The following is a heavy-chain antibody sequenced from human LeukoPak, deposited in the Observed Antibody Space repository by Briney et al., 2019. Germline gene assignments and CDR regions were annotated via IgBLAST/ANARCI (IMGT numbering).Heavy chain of an antibody. Sequence: GGSLRLSCAAAGFTFGTYAMSWVRQAPGEGLEWASGISAGGDTTYTADSVRGRFTISRDNSNNTLYLQMNILTAEDTAVYYCAAISYSGTWPVGYWGQGILVTVTA. V-gene: IGHV3-23*01. J-gene: IGHJ4*02. CDR2: ISAGGDTT. CDR1: GFTFGTYA. D-gene: IGHD6-25*01. CDR3: AAISYSGTWPVGY.